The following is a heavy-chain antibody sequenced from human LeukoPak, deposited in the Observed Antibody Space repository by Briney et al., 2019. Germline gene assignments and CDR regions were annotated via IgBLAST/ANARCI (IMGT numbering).Heavy chain of an antibody. Sequence: GGSLRLSCAASGFTFSSYGMHWVRQAPGKGLEWVAVIWYDGSNKYYADTVKGRFTISRDNSKNTLYLQMNSLRAEDTAVYYCARGSDSPSPHAFDIWGQGTMVTVSS. J-gene: IGHJ3*02. CDR3: ARGSDSPSPHAFDI. CDR2: IWYDGSNK. V-gene: IGHV3-33*01. CDR1: GFTFSSYG.